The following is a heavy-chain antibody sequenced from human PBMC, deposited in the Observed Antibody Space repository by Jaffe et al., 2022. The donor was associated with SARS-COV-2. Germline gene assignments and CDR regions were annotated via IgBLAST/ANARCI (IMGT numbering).Heavy chain of an antibody. J-gene: IGHJ4*02. Sequence: QLQLQESGPGLVKPSETLSLTCTVSGGSISSSSYYWGWIRQPPGKGLEWIGSIYYSGSTYYNPSLKSRVTISVDTSKNQFSLKLSSVTAADTAVYYCARRYCSGGSCYIRDWGQGTLVTVSS. V-gene: IGHV4-39*01. D-gene: IGHD2-15*01. CDR1: GGSISSSSYY. CDR3: ARRYCSGGSCYIRD. CDR2: IYYSGST.